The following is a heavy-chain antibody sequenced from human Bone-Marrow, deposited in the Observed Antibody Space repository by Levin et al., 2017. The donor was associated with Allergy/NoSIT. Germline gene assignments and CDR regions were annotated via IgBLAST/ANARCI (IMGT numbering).Heavy chain of an antibody. Sequence: GESLKISCAASGFTFSNFFMTWIRQAPGKGLEWVSYISPSGATINDADSVKGRFSISRDNTKNSLYLQMSSLRGDDTAVYYCARETCTSASCYLDLWGQGTLVTVS. V-gene: IGHV3-11*01. CDR2: ISPSGATI. CDR1: GFTFSNFF. CDR3: ARETCTSASCYLDL. J-gene: IGHJ4*02. D-gene: IGHD2-2*01.